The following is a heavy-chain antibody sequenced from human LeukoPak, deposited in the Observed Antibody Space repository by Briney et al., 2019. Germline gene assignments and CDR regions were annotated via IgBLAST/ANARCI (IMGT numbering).Heavy chain of an antibody. CDR3: ARDLPSTSNWEFDY. J-gene: IGHJ4*02. V-gene: IGHV1-2*04. D-gene: IGHD1-26*01. Sequence: ASVKVSCKASGYTFADYFIHWVRQAPGQGLEWMGRINLNTGGAEYAPKFQGWVTMTRDTSISTAYVEVNRLISDDTAVYYCARDLPSTSNWEFDYWGQGTLVIVSS. CDR2: INLNTGGA. CDR1: GYTFADYF.